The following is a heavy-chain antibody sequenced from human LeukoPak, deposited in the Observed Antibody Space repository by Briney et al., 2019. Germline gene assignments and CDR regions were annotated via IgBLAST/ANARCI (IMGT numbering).Heavy chain of an antibody. CDR2: IYYSGST. D-gene: IGHD2-15*01. Sequence: SETLSLTCTVSGGSISSSSYYWGWIRQPPGKGLEWIGSIYYSGSTYYNPSLKSRVTISVDTSKNRFSLKLSSVTAADTAVYYCARHSDIVVVVAATPGAFDIWGQGAMVTVSS. V-gene: IGHV4-39*01. CDR3: ARHSDIVVVVAATPGAFDI. J-gene: IGHJ3*02. CDR1: GGSISSSSYY.